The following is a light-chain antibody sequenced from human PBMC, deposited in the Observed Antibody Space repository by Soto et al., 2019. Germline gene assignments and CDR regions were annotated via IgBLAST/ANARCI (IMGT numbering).Light chain of an antibody. CDR3: CSYVGGSFV. Sequence: QSVLTQPRSVSGSPGHSVTISCTGTGSDVGAYNYVSWYQQRPGKAPKLLIYDVTERPSGVPDRFSGSKSGNTASLTISELQADDEADYYCCSYVGGSFVFGTGTKVTVL. CDR2: DVT. J-gene: IGLJ1*01. V-gene: IGLV2-11*01. CDR1: GSDVGAYNY.